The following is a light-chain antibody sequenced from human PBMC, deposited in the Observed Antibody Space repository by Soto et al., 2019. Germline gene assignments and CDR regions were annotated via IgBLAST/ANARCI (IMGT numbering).Light chain of an antibody. CDR1: SNDVGFSKF. V-gene: IGLV2-23*01. Sequence: QSVLTQPASVSASPGQSITISCTATSNDVGFSKFVSWYQQQPGKSPQVLVYEGTKRPSGVSLRFSGSHSVNAASLTISDIHIEDEADYYCCSYAGSNNWEVFGTGTKVTVL. CDR2: EGT. CDR3: CSYAGSNNWEV. J-gene: IGLJ1*01.